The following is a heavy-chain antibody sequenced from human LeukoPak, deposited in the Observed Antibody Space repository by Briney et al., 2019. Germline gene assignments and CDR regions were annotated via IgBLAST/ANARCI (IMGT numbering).Heavy chain of an antibody. J-gene: IGHJ6*02. CDR3: ARDRISAAGILFYYYYAMDV. V-gene: IGHV1-2*02. Sequence: ASVKVSCKASGYTFTDYYIHWVRQAPGQGLEWMGWISPNSGGTRYGQKFQGRVTLTRDTSISTVYMELSRLTSDDTAVYYCARDRISAAGILFYYYYAMDVWGQGTTVTVSS. CDR1: GYTFTDYY. CDR2: ISPNSGGT. D-gene: IGHD6-13*01.